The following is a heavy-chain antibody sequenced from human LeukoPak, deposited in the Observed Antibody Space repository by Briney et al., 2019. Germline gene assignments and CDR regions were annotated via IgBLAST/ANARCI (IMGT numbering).Heavy chain of an antibody. V-gene: IGHV1-2*02. J-gene: IGHJ4*02. CDR3: ARVLSNWNYHDY. Sequence: VASVEVSCKASGYTFTGYYMHWVRQAPGQGLEWMGWINPNSGGTNYAQKFQGRVTMTRDTSISTAYMELSRLRSDDTAVYYCARVLSNWNYHDYWGQGTLVTVSS. D-gene: IGHD1-1*01. CDR1: GYTFTGYY. CDR2: INPNSGGT.